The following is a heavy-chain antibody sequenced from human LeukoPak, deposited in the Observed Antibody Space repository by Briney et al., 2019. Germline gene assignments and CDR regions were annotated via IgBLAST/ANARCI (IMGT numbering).Heavy chain of an antibody. V-gene: IGHV3-23*01. CDR2: ISGSGGST. J-gene: IGHJ4*02. CDR3: AKPEIVGATYFDY. CDR1: GGSISGYY. D-gene: IGHD1-26*01. Sequence: ETLSLTCTVSGGSISGYYWSWVRQAPGKGLEWVSAISGSGGSTYYADSVKGRFTISRDNSKNTLYLQMNSLRAEDTAVYYCAKPEIVGATYFDYWGQGTLVTVSS.